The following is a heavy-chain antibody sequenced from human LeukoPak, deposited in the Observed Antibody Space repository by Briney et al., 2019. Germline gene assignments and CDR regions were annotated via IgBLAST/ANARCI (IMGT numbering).Heavy chain of an antibody. CDR3: ARQAGLFEGQGFDY. D-gene: IGHD3-22*01. V-gene: IGHV1-69*13. CDR2: IIPIFGTA. CDR1: GGTFSSYA. Sequence: ASVKVSCKASGGTFSSYAISWVRQAPGQGLEWMGGIIPIFGTANYAQKFQGRVTITADESTSTAYMELSSLRSEDTAVYYCARQAGLFEGQGFDYWGQGTLVTVSS. J-gene: IGHJ4*02.